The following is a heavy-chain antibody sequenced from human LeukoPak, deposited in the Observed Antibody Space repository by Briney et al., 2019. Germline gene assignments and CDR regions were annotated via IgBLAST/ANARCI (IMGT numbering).Heavy chain of an antibody. CDR1: GYMFTGYY. V-gene: IGHV1-2*02. CDR3: ARDSNYYDSTRRAFGI. Sequence: ASVEVSCKASGYMFTGYYMHWVRQAPGQGLEWLGWITPNSGDTSYAQKFQGRVTMTRDTSISTAYMELSRLRSDDTAVYYCARDSNYYDSTRRAFGIWGQGTMVTVSS. D-gene: IGHD3-22*01. J-gene: IGHJ3*02. CDR2: ITPNSGDT.